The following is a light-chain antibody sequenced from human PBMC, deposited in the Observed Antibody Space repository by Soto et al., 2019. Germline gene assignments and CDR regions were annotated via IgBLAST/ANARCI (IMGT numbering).Light chain of an antibody. V-gene: IGKV3-15*01. CDR2: VAS. CDR3: QHYNNWLGT. CDR1: QRVIST. Sequence: EIVVTQSQALLSVSRGDRVTLSSRAGQRVISTLAWYQQKLGPAPRLLFYVASTRATSIPAGFSGSGSGTEFFLTFSSLQSEDFALDYCQHYNNWLGTFGEGTQVEIK. J-gene: IGKJ4*02.